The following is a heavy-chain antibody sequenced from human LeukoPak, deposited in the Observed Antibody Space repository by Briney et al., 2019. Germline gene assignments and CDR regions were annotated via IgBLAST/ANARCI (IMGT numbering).Heavy chain of an antibody. J-gene: IGHJ5*02. Sequence: SETLSLTCAVYGGSLSGYYWSWIRQPPGKGLEWIGEINHSGSTNYNPSLKSRVTISVDTSKNQFSLKLSSVTAADTAVYYCARESSSRPNWFDPWGQGTLVTVSS. D-gene: IGHD6-13*01. V-gene: IGHV4-34*01. CDR2: INHSGST. CDR3: ARESSSRPNWFDP. CDR1: GGSLSGYY.